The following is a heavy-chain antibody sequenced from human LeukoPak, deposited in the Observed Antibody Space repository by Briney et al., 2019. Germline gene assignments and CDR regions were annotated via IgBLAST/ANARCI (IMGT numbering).Heavy chain of an antibody. V-gene: IGHV3-21*06. CDR3: ARGRSITILRGVAISDGFDI. Sequence: GGSLRLSCAASGFTFSTYSMNWVRQAPGKGLEWVSSIATSSDYIYYARSLKGRFTISRDNAKNSLYLQMTSLRPDDPAVYYCARGRSITILRGVAISDGFDIWGQGTKVTVS. D-gene: IGHD3-10*01. J-gene: IGHJ3*02. CDR2: IATSSDYI. CDR1: GFTFSTYS.